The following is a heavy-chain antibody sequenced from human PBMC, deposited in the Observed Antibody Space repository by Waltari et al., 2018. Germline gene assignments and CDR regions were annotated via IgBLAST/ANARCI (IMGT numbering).Heavy chain of an antibody. CDR3: ARRAARRLRNWFDP. CDR2: MNPNRGNT. CDR1: GYTFTSYD. J-gene: IGHJ5*02. D-gene: IGHD6-6*01. V-gene: IGHV1-8*01. Sequence: QVQLVQSGAEVKKPGASVKVSCKASGYTFTSYDINWVRQATGKGLEWMGWMNPNRGNTGDAQKIQGRVTMTRNTSISTAYMELSSLRSEDTAVYYCARRAARRLRNWFDPWGQGTLVTVSS.